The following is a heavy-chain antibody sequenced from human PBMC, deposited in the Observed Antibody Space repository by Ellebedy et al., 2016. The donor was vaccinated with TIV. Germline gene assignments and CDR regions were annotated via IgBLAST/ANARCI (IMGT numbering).Heavy chain of an antibody. Sequence: SVKVSCXASGGTFSSYAISWVRQAPGQGLEWMGGIIPIFGTANYAQKFQGRVTIIADESTSTAYMELSSLRSEDTAVYYCARDKDILTGQYYYYYGMDVWGQGTTVTVSS. D-gene: IGHD3-9*01. CDR2: IIPIFGTA. V-gene: IGHV1-69*13. CDR1: GGTFSSYA. J-gene: IGHJ6*02. CDR3: ARDKDILTGQYYYYYGMDV.